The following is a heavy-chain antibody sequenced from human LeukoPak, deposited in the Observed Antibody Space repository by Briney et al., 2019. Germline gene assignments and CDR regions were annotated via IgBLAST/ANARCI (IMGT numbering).Heavy chain of an antibody. Sequence: PGGSLRLSCAASGFTVSSNYMSWVRQAPGKGLEWVSVIYSGGSTYYADSVQGRVIISRDNSKNTLYLQMSGLRAEDTAIYYCARGPSTISPPEDWGQGALVTVSS. V-gene: IGHV3-53*01. CDR2: IYSGGST. D-gene: IGHD5-24*01. J-gene: IGHJ4*02. CDR3: ARGPSTISPPED. CDR1: GFTVSSNY.